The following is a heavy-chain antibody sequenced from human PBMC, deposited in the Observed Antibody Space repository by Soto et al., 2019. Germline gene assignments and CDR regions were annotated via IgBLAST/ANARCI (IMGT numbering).Heavy chain of an antibody. Sequence: PVGSLRLSCAASGFTFSSYAMHWVRQAPGKGLEWVAVISYDGSNKYYADSVKGRFTISRDNSKNTLYLQMNSLRAEDTAVYYCARDTGYDFWSGPLPYYYYGMDVWGQGTTVSVSS. CDR3: ARDTGYDFWSGPLPYYYYGMDV. D-gene: IGHD3-3*01. CDR1: GFTFSSYA. CDR2: ISYDGSNK. V-gene: IGHV3-30-3*01. J-gene: IGHJ6*02.